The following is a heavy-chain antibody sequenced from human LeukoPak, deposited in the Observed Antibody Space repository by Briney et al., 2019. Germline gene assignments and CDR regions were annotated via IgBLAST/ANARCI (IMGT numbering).Heavy chain of an antibody. CDR3: ARQRGAWPCYYYMDV. D-gene: IGHD4/OR15-4a*01. V-gene: IGHV2-70*11. CDR2: IDWDDDK. J-gene: IGHJ6*03. Sequence: ESGPTLVNPTQTLTLTCTFSGFSLSTSGMCVSWIRQPPGKALEWLARIDWDDDKYYSTSLKTRLTISKDTSKNQVVLTMTNMDPVDTATYYCARQRGAWPCYYYMDVWGKGTTVTVSS. CDR1: GFSLSTSGMC.